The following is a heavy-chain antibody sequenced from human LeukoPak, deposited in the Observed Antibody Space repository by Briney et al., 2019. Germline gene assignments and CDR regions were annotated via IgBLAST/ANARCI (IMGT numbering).Heavy chain of an antibody. Sequence: ASVKVSCKASGYTFTGYYLHWVRQAPGQGLEWMGWINPKSGGDTNYAQKFEGRVTMTRDTSISTAYMELNRLTSDDTAVYYCASLVIGIDHWGQGTLVTVSS. J-gene: IGHJ4*02. CDR2: INPKSGGDT. CDR3: ASLVIGIDH. CDR1: GYTFTGYY. V-gene: IGHV1-2*02.